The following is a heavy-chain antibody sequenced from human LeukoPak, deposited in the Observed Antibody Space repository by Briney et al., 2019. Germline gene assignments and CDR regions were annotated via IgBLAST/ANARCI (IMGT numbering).Heavy chain of an antibody. CDR2: IYTSGST. V-gene: IGHV4-61*02. D-gene: IGHD3-10*01. Sequence: PSETLSLTCTVSGGSISSGSYYWSWIRQPAGKGLEWIGRIYTSGSTNYNPSLKSRVTMTVDTSKNQFSLKLSSVTAADTAVYYCARAGGAIDYWGQGTLVTVSS. J-gene: IGHJ4*02. CDR3: ARAGGAIDY. CDR1: GGSISSGSYY.